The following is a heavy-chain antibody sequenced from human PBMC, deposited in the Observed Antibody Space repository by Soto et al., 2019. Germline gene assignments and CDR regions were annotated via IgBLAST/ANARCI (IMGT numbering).Heavy chain of an antibody. D-gene: IGHD3-22*01. CDR1: GFSFSSYG. CDR2: ISYDGSNT. CDR3: ARDLYYDISGNDY. V-gene: IGHV3-30*03. Sequence: QVHLVESGGGVVQPGRSLRLACAASGFSFSSYGMHWVRQAPGKGLEWVAVISYDGSNTYYADSVKGRFTISRDNSENTLYLQMNSLRPDDTAVYFCARDLYYDISGNDYWGQGTLVTVPS. J-gene: IGHJ4*02.